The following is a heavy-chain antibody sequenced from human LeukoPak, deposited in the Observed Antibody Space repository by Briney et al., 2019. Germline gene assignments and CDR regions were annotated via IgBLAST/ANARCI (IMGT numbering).Heavy chain of an antibody. Sequence: GGSLRLSCAASGFTFTIFGLNWVRQAPGRGPEWVSYIDARSGITYYADSVQGRFTISRDNAKESVFLQMNSLRADDTAVYYCARTYDFGRGPPGDAFDNWGPGTLVIVSS. CDR1: GFTFTIFG. CDR3: ARTYDFGRGPPGDAFDN. D-gene: IGHD3-3*01. V-gene: IGHV3-48*01. J-gene: IGHJ3*02. CDR2: IDARSGIT.